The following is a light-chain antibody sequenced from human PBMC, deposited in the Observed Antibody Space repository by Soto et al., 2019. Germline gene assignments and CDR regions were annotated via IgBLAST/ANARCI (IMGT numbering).Light chain of an antibody. Sequence: EIVMTQSPATLSVSPGERATLSCRASQSVSNKFAWYQHKPGQAPRLLIYSVSTRATGIPARFSGSGSGTEFTLTISSLQSEDFAVYYCQQYNNWPRTFGQGTKLEIK. CDR3: QQYNNWPRT. J-gene: IGKJ1*01. CDR1: QSVSNK. V-gene: IGKV3-15*01. CDR2: SVS.